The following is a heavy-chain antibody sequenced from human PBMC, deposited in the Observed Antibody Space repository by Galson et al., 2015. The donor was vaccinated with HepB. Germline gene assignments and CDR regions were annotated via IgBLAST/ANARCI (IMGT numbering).Heavy chain of an antibody. Sequence: SVKVSCKASGKSFNYYAINWVRQAPGQGLEWMGWINTNNGNPTYAQDFAGRFVFSLDTSVSTTFLQISGLKTEDTAVYYCARDLGPMWGFLRLPFDSWGQGTLVTV. CDR1: GKSFNYYA. V-gene: IGHV7-4-1*02. CDR3: ARDLGPMWGFLRLPFDS. J-gene: IGHJ4*02. D-gene: IGHD2-21*01. CDR2: INTNNGNP.